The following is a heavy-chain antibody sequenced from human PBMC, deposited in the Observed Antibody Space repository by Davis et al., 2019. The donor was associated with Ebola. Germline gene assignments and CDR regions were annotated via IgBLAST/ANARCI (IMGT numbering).Heavy chain of an antibody. Sequence: SDTLSPTFAVPGYSISSVGYSWSWIRQPPGKGLEWIGYIYHSGSTYYNPSLKSRVTISVDTSKNQFSLKLSSVTAADTAVYYCARDTSYWGQGTLVTVSS. CDR2: IYHSGST. CDR1: GYSISSVGYS. J-gene: IGHJ4*02. CDR3: ARDTSY. V-gene: IGHV4-30-2*01. D-gene: IGHD3-16*01.